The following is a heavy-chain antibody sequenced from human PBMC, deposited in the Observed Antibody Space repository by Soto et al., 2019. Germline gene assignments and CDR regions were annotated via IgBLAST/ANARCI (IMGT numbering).Heavy chain of an antibody. CDR2: IYYSGST. Sequence: QVQLQESGPGLVKPSQTLSLTCTVSGGSISSGGYYWSWIRQHPGKGLEWIGYIYYSGSTYYNPSLKGRVTMSVDTSENQFSLKVSSVTAADTAVYYCATYGSESYKPTTFDYWGQGTLVTVSS. D-gene: IGHD3-10*01. V-gene: IGHV4-31*03. CDR3: ATYGSESYKPTTFDY. CDR1: GGSISSGGYY. J-gene: IGHJ4*02.